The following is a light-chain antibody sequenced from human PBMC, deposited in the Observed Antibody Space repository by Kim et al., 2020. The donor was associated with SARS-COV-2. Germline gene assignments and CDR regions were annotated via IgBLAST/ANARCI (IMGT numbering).Light chain of an antibody. V-gene: IGLV1-51*01. CDR2: DNN. Sequence: GQKVTLSCSGSSPNIGNNYVSWYQQLPGTAPTLLIYDNNKRPSGIPDRFSGSKSGTSATLGITGLQTGDEADYYCGTWDSSLSGVVFGGGTQLTVL. CDR1: SPNIGNNY. J-gene: IGLJ2*01. CDR3: GTWDSSLSGVV.